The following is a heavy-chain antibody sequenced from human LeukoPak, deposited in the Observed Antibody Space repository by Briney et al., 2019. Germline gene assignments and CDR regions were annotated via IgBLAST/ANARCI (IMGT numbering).Heavy chain of an antibody. V-gene: IGHV3-7*05. J-gene: IGHJ4*02. Sequence: GGSLRLSCAASGFTSSTYWMTWVRQAPGKALEWVARIKKDGSEIYYLDSVKGRFIVSRDNAQNSLTQQMNSLRAEDTAVYHCARARVNLDYWGQGTLVTVSS. CDR3: ARARVNLDY. D-gene: IGHD1-14*01. CDR1: GFTSSTYW. CDR2: IKKDGSEI.